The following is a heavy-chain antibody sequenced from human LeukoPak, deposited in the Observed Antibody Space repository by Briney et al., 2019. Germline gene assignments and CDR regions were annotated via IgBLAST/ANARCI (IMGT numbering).Heavy chain of an antibody. CDR1: GGSISSGDYY. CDR3: ARDQTYYYDNSGYYFDY. J-gene: IGHJ4*02. V-gene: IGHV4-31*03. Sequence: SQTLSLTCTVSGGSISSGDYYWSWIRQHPGKGLEWIGYIHYSGSTYYSPSLKSRVTISVDTSKNQFSLKLSSVTAADTAVYYCARDQTYYYDNSGYYFDYWGQGTLVTVSS. CDR2: IHYSGST. D-gene: IGHD3-22*01.